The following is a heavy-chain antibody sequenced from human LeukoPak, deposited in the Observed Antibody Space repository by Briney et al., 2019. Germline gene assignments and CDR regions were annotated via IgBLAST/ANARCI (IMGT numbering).Heavy chain of an antibody. CDR2: ISGSGGST. Sequence: GGSLGLSCAASGFTFSSYAMSWVRQAPGKGLEWVSAISGSGGSTYYADSVKGRFTISRDNSKNTLYLQMNSLRAEDTAVYYCAKEIWYGYSYGSAGYWGQGTLVTVSS. J-gene: IGHJ4*02. CDR3: AKEIWYGYSYGSAGY. D-gene: IGHD5-18*01. CDR1: GFTFSSYA. V-gene: IGHV3-23*01.